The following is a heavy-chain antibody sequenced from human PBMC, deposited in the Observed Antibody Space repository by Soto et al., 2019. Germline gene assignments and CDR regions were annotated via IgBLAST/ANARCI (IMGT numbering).Heavy chain of an antibody. CDR1: GFAFSAYA. D-gene: IGHD3-16*01. Sequence: EVPLLESGGGLVQPGGSLRLSCAASGFAFSAYAMTWVRQAPGKGLEWVSDISDGDGATHYADAVKGRFTISRDDSKNTLYLQMDSLRAEDAAVYYCAKGRTFFDFWGQGTLVTVSS. CDR2: ISDGDGAT. V-gene: IGHV3-23*01. CDR3: AKGRTFFDF. J-gene: IGHJ4*02.